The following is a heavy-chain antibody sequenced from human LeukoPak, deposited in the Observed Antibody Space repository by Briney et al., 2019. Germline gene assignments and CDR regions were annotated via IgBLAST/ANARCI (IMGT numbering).Heavy chain of an antibody. Sequence: RSLRLFCAASGFTFSSHGMHWVRQAPGEGLEWGAVIWYDGSNKYYADSVKSRFTISRDNSKNKLYLQMNSLRAEDTAVYYCARVRRITIFGVVPDHGSDFDIWGQGTMVTVSS. J-gene: IGHJ3*02. CDR3: ARVRRITIFGVVPDHGSDFDI. D-gene: IGHD3-3*01. CDR2: IWYDGSNK. CDR1: GFTFSSHG. V-gene: IGHV3-33*01.